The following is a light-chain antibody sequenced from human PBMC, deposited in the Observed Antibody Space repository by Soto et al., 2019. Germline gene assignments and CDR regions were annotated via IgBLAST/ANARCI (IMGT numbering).Light chain of an antibody. Sequence: FVMTQSPAPLSVSPGEGVTLSCRASQGIGDTLAWYQHKPGQAPRFVIYGASTRATGIPARFRVSGSGTEFTLTIDSLKSEDFAVYVGQQRGSWPPTFCGGTKVDIK. J-gene: IGKJ4*01. CDR2: GAS. V-gene: IGKV3-15*01. CDR3: QQRGSWPPT. CDR1: QGIGDT.